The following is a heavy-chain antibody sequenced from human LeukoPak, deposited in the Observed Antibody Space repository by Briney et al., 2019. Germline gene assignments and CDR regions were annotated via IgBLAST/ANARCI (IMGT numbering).Heavy chain of an antibody. J-gene: IGHJ4*02. V-gene: IGHV1-2*02. CDR2: INPNSGGT. Sequence: ASVKVSCKASGYTFTGHSLHWVRQAPGQGLEWMGWINPNSGGTNFAQKFKGRVTVTRDTSISTAYMELSRLRSDDTAVYYCARGSPFGYWGQGTLITVSS. CDR1: GYTFTGHS. CDR3: ARGSPFGY.